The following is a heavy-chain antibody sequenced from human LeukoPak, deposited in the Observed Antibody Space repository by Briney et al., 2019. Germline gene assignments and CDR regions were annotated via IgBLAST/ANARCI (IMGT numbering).Heavy chain of an antibody. CDR1: GGTFNNYG. Sequence: SVKVSCKASGGTFNNYGINWVRQAPGQGLEWMGGIIPVFGSSNYAQKFQGRVTITADESTTTAYMELSSLRSEDTAVYYCARVTHTELSTWFDPWGQGTLVTVSS. J-gene: IGHJ5*02. CDR2: IIPVFGSS. CDR3: ARVTHTELSTWFDP. V-gene: IGHV1-69*01. D-gene: IGHD5-18*01.